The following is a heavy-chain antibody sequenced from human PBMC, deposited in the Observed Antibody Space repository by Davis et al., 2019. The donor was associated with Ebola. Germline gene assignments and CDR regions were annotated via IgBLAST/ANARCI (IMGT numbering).Heavy chain of an antibody. CDR2: IGTTGDP. CDR1: GLTFSIYD. CDR3: ATGGAPAGYAFHV. V-gene: IGHV3-13*05. D-gene: IGHD6-13*01. J-gene: IGHJ3*01. Sequence: GESLKISCVASGLTFSIYDMHWVRQGTGKSLEWVSAIGTTGDPYYAGSVRGRFTISRENGKNSLYLQMNSLRAGDTAVYYCATGGAPAGYAFHVWGQGTMVTVSS.